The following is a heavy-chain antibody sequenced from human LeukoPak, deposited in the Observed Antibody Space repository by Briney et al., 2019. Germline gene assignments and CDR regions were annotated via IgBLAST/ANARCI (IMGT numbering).Heavy chain of an antibody. V-gene: IGHV4-38-2*02. CDR1: GYSISSGYY. CDR3: AAGSSGYYPLFDY. Sequence: SETLSLTCTVSGYSISSGYYWGWIRQPPGKGLEWIGSIYHSGSTYYNPSLKSRVTISVDTSKNQFSLKLSSVTAADTAVYYCAAGSSGYYPLFDYWGQGTLVTVSS. CDR2: IYHSGST. D-gene: IGHD3-22*01. J-gene: IGHJ4*02.